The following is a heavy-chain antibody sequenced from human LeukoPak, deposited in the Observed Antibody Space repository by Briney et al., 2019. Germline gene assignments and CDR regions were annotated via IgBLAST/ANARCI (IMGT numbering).Heavy chain of an antibody. D-gene: IGHD3-3*01. Sequence: ASVKVPCKASGYTFTGYYMHGVRQAPGQGLEWMGRINPNSGATNYAQKFQGRVTKTRNTSISTAYMELSSLRSEDTAVYYCARGMGSGYSDYWGQGTLVTVSS. V-gene: IGHV1-2*06. CDR2: INPNSGAT. J-gene: IGHJ4*02. CDR1: GYTFTGYY. CDR3: ARGMGSGYSDY.